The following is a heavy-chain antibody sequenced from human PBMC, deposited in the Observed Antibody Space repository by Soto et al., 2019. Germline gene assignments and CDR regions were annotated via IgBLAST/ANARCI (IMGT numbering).Heavy chain of an antibody. J-gene: IGHJ4*02. D-gene: IGHD6-13*01. CDR1: GYTFSNFC. Sequence: PGESLKISCHCSGYTFSNFCIGLVLQLPGQGLEWMGIIYPGDHETRYSPSFLGKVTISAETSINTAYLQWSSLEASDSAFYFCARSPRSSPYFDFWGQGALVTVSS. CDR3: ARSPRSSPYFDF. V-gene: IGHV5-51*01. CDR2: IYPGDHET.